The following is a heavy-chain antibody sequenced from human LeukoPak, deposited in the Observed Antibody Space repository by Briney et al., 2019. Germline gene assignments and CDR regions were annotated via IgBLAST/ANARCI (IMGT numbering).Heavy chain of an antibody. Sequence: SETLSLTCIVSVGSISGTYYWSWIRQPPGKGLGWIGYIYYTGTTDSNPSLKSRVTISLDTSKNQFTLNRSSVTAADTAVYYCARPRSNYGDYGFGYWGQGTLVTVSS. CDR2: IYYTGTT. CDR1: VGSISGTYY. D-gene: IGHD4-17*01. V-gene: IGHV4-59*08. CDR3: ARPRSNYGDYGFGY. J-gene: IGHJ4*02.